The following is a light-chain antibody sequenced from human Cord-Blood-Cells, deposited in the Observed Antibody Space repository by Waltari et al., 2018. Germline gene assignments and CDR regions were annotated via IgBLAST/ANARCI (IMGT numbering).Light chain of an antibody. J-gene: IGKJ4*01. CDR3: QQYNNWPPLT. CDR1: QSVSSN. Sequence: EIVMTQSPATLSVSPGERATRSCRASQSVSSNLAWYQQKPGQAPRPLIYGASTRATGIPARFSGSGSGTEFTLTISSLQSEDFAVYYCQQYNNWPPLTFGGGTKVEIK. V-gene: IGKV3-15*01. CDR2: GAS.